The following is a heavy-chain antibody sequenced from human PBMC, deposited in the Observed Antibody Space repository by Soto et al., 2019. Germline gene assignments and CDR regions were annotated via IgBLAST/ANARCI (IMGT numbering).Heavy chain of an antibody. Sequence: QVQLVQSGAEVKKPGASVKVSCKVSGYTLTELSMHWVRQAPGKGLEWMGGFDPEDGETINAQKFQGRVTMTEDTSTDTAYMELSSLRSEDTAVYYCSFRGSGKPHDAFDIWGQGTMVTVSS. CDR1: GYTLTELS. V-gene: IGHV1-24*01. D-gene: IGHD3-10*01. J-gene: IGHJ3*02. CDR3: SFRGSGKPHDAFDI. CDR2: FDPEDGET.